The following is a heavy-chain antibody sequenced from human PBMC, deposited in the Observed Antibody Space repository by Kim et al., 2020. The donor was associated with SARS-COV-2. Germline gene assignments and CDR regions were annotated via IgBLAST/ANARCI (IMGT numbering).Heavy chain of an antibody. J-gene: IGHJ5*02. Sequence: SETLSLTCTVSGASISNYYWSWIRQPPGKGLERIASIHSSGIPKYNPSLDSRVTMSIDTSKNQFSLRLSSVTAADTAVYYCARHPGGGWFDPWGQGTLVTVSS. CDR1: GASISNYY. CDR2: IHSSGIP. CDR3: ARHPGGGWFDP. D-gene: IGHD3-16*01. V-gene: IGHV4-59*08.